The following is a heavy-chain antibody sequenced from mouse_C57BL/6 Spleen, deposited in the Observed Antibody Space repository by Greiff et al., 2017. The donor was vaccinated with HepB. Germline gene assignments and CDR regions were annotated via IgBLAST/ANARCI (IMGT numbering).Heavy chain of an antibody. CDR2: INPSTGGT. Sequence: EVMLVESGPELVKPGASVKISCKASGYSFTGYYMNWVKQSPEKSLEWIGEINPSTGGTTYNQKFKAKATLTVDKSSSTAYMQLKSLTSEDSAVYYCARGDDYVHFDYWGQGTTLTVSS. J-gene: IGHJ2*01. CDR3: ARGDDYVHFDY. CDR1: GYSFTGYY. D-gene: IGHD2-4*01. V-gene: IGHV1-42*01.